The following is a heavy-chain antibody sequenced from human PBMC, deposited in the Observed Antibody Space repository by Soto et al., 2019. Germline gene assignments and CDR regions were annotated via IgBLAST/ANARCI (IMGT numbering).Heavy chain of an antibody. CDR1: GFTLSGRS. CDR2: IDNAGTDS. V-gene: IGHV3-74*01. Sequence: EVQLVESGGGLVQPGGSLRLSCAASGFTLSGRSMHWVRQAPGKGLVWVSGIDNAGTDSTYADSVKGRFTSSRDNAKNMLYLQMISLRVEDRAVYYCARGWFGPDVWGKGTTVTVSS. CDR3: ARGWFGPDV. D-gene: IGHD3-10*01. J-gene: IGHJ6*04.